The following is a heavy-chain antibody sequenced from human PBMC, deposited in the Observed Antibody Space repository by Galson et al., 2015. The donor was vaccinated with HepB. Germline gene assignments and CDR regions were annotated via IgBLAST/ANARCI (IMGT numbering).Heavy chain of an antibody. CDR2: IIPIFGTA. V-gene: IGHV1-69*13. CDR3: ARDRKGSGWYLGAFDI. Sequence: SVKVSCKASGGTFSSYAISWVRQAPGQGLEWMGGIIPIFGTANYAQKFQGRVTITADESTSTAYMELSSLRSEDTAVYYCARDRKGSGWYLGAFDIWGQGTMVTVSS. J-gene: IGHJ3*02. CDR1: GGTFSSYA. D-gene: IGHD6-19*01.